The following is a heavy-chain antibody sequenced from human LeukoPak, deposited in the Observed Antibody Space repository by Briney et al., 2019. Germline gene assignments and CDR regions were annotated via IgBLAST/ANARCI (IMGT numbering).Heavy chain of an antibody. V-gene: IGHV3-33*01. D-gene: IGHD4-17*01. Sequence: GGSLRLSCEASGFTFSTYGMHWVRQAPGKGLEWVAVIRFDGNNKYYADSVKGRFTISRDNSKNTLYLQVDSLRAEDTAMYYCARDRGKGAYADYWGQGTLVTVSS. CDR2: IRFDGNNK. J-gene: IGHJ4*02. CDR1: GFTFSTYG. CDR3: ARDRGKGAYADY.